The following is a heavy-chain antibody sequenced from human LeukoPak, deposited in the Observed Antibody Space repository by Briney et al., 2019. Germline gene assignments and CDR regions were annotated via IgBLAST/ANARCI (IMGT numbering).Heavy chain of an antibody. D-gene: IGHD4-23*01. CDR3: ARGQNSEVDY. CDR1: GGSFSGYY. Sequence: SETLSLTCAVYGGSFSGYYWSWIRQPPGKGLEWIGEINHSGSTNYNPSLESRVTISVDTSKNQFSLKLSSVTAADTAVYYCARGQNSEVDYWGQGTLVTVSS. CDR2: INHSGST. V-gene: IGHV4-34*01. J-gene: IGHJ4*02.